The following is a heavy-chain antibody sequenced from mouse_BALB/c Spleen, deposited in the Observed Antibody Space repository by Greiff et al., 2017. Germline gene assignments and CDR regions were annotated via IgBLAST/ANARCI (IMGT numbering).Heavy chain of an antibody. CDR2: ISSGGSYT. V-gene: IGHV5-6*01. CDR3: ARHGDDYRYYAMDY. CDR1: GFTFSSYG. Sequence: EVKLMESGGDLVKPGGSLKLSCAASGFTFSSYGMSWVRQTPDKRLEWVATISSGGSYTYYPDSVKGRFTISRDNAKNTLYLQMSSLKSEDTAMYYCARHGDDYRYYAMDYWGQGTSVTVSS. D-gene: IGHD2-4*01. J-gene: IGHJ4*01.